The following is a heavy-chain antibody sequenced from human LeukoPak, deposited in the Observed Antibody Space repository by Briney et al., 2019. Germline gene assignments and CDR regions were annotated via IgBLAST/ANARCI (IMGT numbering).Heavy chain of an antibody. D-gene: IGHD3-22*01. J-gene: IGHJ4*02. CDR1: GYTFTSYD. CDR3: AREGQPYYYDSSGYSPILPPFDY. Sequence: ASVKVSCKASGYTFTSYDINWVRQATGQGLEWMGGVNPNSGNTGYAQKFQGRVTMTRNTSISTAYMELSSLRSEDTAVYYCAREGQPYYYDSSGYSPILPPFDYWGQGTLVTVSS. V-gene: IGHV1-8*01. CDR2: VNPNSGNT.